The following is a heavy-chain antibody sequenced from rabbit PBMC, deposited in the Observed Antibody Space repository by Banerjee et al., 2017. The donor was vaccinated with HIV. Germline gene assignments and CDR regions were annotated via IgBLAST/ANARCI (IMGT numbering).Heavy chain of an antibody. V-gene: IGHV1S7*01. CDR2: IDAGKGTT. J-gene: IGHJ4*01. CDR1: GFDFNHYY. Sequence: QLKETGGGLVQPGGSLTLSCKASGFDFNHYYMSWVRQAPGKGLEWIGIIDAGKGTTDYASWVNGRFTISSDNAQNTVDLQLNSLTAADTATYFCARHAYGGDGVADYYCNLWGPGTLVTV. D-gene: IGHD6-1*01. CDR3: ARHAYGGDGVADYYCNL.